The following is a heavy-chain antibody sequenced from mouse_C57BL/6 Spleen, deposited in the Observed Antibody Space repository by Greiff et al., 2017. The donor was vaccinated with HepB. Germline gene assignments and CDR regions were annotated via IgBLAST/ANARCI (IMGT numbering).Heavy chain of an antibody. D-gene: IGHD3-3*01. V-gene: IGHV1-50*01. J-gene: IGHJ3*01. CDR2: IDPSDSYT. Sequence: QVQLQQSGAELVKPGASVKLSCKASGYTFTSYWMQWVKQRPGQGLEWIGEIDPSDSYTNYNQKFKGKATLTVDTSSSTAYMQLSSLTSEDSAVYYCARRGTWFAYWGQGTLVTVSA. CDR1: GYTFTSYW. CDR3: ARRGTWFAY.